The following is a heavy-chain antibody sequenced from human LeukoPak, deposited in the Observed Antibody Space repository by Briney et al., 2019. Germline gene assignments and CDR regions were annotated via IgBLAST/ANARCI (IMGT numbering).Heavy chain of an antibody. CDR3: AKGWSGESFGAQFDY. CDR1: GFTFSTYG. Sequence: TGGSLRLSCAASGFTFSTYGMHWVRQAPGKGLEWVAVITFDGSNKCYADSVKGRFTISRDNSKNTLYLQMNSLRAEDTALYYCAKGWSGESFGAQFDYWGQGTLVTVSS. D-gene: IGHD3-10*01. J-gene: IGHJ4*02. V-gene: IGHV3-30*18. CDR2: ITFDGSNK.